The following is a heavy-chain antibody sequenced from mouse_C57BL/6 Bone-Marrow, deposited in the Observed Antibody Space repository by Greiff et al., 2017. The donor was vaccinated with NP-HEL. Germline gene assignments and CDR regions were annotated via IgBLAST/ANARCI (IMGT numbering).Heavy chain of an antibody. CDR1: GYTFTSYW. CDR3: ARRTTAVDY. D-gene: IGHD2-12*01. CDR2: IYPSDSET. V-gene: IGHV1-61*01. J-gene: IGHJ2*01. Sequence: QVQLKQPGAELVRPGSSVKLSCKASGYTFTSYWMDWVKQRPGQGLEWIGNIYPSDSETHYNQKFKDKATLTVDKSSSTAYMQLSSLTSEDSAVYYCARRTTAVDYWGQGTTLTVSS.